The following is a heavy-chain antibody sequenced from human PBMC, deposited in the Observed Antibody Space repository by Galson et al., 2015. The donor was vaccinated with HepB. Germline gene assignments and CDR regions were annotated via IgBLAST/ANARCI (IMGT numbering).Heavy chain of an antibody. J-gene: IGHJ4*02. CDR2: ISYDGSNK. D-gene: IGHD4-17*01. CDR3: ARVAHGENFDY. V-gene: IGHV3-30*04. Sequence: SLRLSCAASGFTFSSYAMHWVRQAPGKGLEWVAVISYDGSNKYYADSVKGRFTISRDNSKNTLYLQMNSLRAEDTAVYYCARVAHGENFDYWGQGTLVTVSS. CDR1: GFTFSSYA.